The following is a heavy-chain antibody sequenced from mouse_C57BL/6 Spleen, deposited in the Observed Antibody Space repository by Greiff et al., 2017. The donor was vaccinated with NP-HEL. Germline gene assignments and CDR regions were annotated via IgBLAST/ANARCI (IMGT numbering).Heavy chain of an antibody. V-gene: IGHV1-72*01. D-gene: IGHD3-2*02. CDR2: IDPNSGGT. CDR1: GYTFTSYW. CDR3: ARWGDSSGYDAMDY. Sequence: QVQLQQPGAELVKPGASVKLSCKASGYTFTSYWMHWVKQRPGRGLEWIGSIDPNSGGTKYNEKFKSKATLTVDKPSSTAYLQLSSLTSEDSAVYYCARWGDSSGYDAMDYWGQGTSVTVSS. J-gene: IGHJ4*01.